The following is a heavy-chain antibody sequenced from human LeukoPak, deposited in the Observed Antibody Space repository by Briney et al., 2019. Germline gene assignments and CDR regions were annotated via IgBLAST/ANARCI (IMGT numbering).Heavy chain of an antibody. CDR3: AQDRGARYPFGMDV. Sequence: GGSLRLSCAASGLTFSTYAMRWIRQAPGKGLEWVSSIGGGGTTSYADSVKGQFTISRDLSKITVYLQMNSLRAEDTAVYYCAQDRGARYPFGMDVWGQGTTVTVSS. J-gene: IGHJ6*02. D-gene: IGHD2-2*01. CDR2: IGGGGTT. V-gene: IGHV3-23*01. CDR1: GLTFSTYA.